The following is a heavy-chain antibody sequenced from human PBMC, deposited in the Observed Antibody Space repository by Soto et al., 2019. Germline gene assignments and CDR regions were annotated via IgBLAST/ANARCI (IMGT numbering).Heavy chain of an antibody. Sequence: SETLSLTCAVSGGSISSSNWWSWVSQPPGKGLEWIGEIYHSGSTNYNPSLKSRVTISVDKSKTQFSLKLSSVTAEDTAVYYCAKRFLPVFVVVVAATNRNNWFAPWGQGTLVPVSS. J-gene: IGHJ5*02. CDR1: GGSISSSNW. CDR3: AKRFLPVFVVVVAATNRNNWFAP. V-gene: IGHV4-4*02. CDR2: IYHSGST. D-gene: IGHD2-15*01.